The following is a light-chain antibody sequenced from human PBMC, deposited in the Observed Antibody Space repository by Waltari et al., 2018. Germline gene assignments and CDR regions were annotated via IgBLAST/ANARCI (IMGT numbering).Light chain of an antibody. CDR1: QGIGSY. CDR2: AAS. Sequence: AIRMTQSPSSLSASTGDRVPITCRASQGIGSYLAWYQQKPGKAPKLLIYAASTLQSGVPSRFSGSGSGTDFTLTISCLQSEDFATYYCQHYYSYPHTFGQGTKLEIK. J-gene: IGKJ2*01. CDR3: QHYYSYPHT. V-gene: IGKV1-8*01.